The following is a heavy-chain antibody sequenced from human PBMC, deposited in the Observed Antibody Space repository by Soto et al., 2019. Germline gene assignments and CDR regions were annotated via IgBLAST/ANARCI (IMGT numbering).Heavy chain of an antibody. D-gene: IGHD3-16*01. CDR3: ACLTTGGAYYYCTDV. V-gene: IGHV1-58*01. J-gene: IGHJ6*02. CDR1: GFTFTSSA. CDR2: IVVGSGNT. Sequence: GASVKVSCKASGFTFTSSAVQWVRQARGQRLEWIGWIVVGSGNTNYAQKFQGRVTMTRDMSTSTAYMELRSLRSDDTAVYYCACLTTGGAYYYCTDVRGHAPTVTVSS.